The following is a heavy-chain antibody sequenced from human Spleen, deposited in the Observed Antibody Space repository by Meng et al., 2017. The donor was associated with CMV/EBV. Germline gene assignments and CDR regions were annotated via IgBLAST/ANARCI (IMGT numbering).Heavy chain of an antibody. CDR2: IYSGGST. V-gene: IGHV3-53*01. J-gene: IGHJ4*02. Sequence: FTVRSNYRSGVRQAPGKGLEGVSVIYSGGSTYYADSVKGRFTISRDNSKNTLYLQMNSLRAEDTAVYYCARAPTLGYCSTTSCYSPDYWGQGTLVTVSS. D-gene: IGHD2-2*02. CDR3: ARAPTLGYCSTTSCYSPDY. CDR1: FTVRSNY.